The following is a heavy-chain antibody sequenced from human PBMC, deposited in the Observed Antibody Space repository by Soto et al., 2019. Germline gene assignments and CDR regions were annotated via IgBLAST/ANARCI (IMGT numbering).Heavy chain of an antibody. V-gene: IGHV4-59*01. CDR2: IYYSGST. Sequence: PSETLSLTCTVSGGSISSYYWSWIRQPPGKGLEWIGYIYYSGSTNYNPSLKSRVTISVDTSKNQFSLKLSSVTAADTAVYYCARDSRYYDFWSGYYTSSWFDPWGQGTLVTVSS. CDR1: GGSISSYY. J-gene: IGHJ5*02. CDR3: ARDSRYYDFWSGYYTSSWFDP. D-gene: IGHD3-3*01.